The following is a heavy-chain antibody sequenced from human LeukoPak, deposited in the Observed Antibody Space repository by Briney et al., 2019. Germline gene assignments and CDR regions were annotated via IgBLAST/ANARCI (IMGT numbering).Heavy chain of an antibody. Sequence: GASVKVSCKASGYTFTSYYVHWVRQAPGQGLEWVGILNPSGRSTSYAQNFQGRVTMTSDTSTSTVYMELSSLRSEDTAVYYCARGGSGSYKYYFDYWGQGTLVTVSP. CDR2: LNPSGRST. V-gene: IGHV1-46*01. CDR3: ARGGSGSYKYYFDY. J-gene: IGHJ4*02. D-gene: IGHD1-26*01. CDR1: GYTFTSYY.